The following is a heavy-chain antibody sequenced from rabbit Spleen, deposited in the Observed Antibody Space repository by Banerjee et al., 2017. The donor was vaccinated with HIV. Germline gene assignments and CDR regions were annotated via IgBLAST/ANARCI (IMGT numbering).Heavy chain of an antibody. Sequence: QEQLVESGGGLVQPGGSLTLTCKASGFDFTTYKVTWVRQAPGRGLEWIACIDTGSSDFTYFASWAKGRFTISKTSTTVTLQMTSLTVADTATYFCARDVGTYDYIDVYFNLWGQGTLVTVS. D-gene: IGHD6-1*01. CDR1: GFDFTTYKV. J-gene: IGHJ4*01. CDR3: ARDVGTYDYIDVYFNL. V-gene: IGHV1S45*01. CDR2: IDTGSSDFT.